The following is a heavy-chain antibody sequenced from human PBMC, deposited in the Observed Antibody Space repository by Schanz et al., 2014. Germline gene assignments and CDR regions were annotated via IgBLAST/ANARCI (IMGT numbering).Heavy chain of an antibody. CDR2: IFFRGST. CDR3: YGMDV. Sequence: QLQLQESGPGLVKPSETLSLTCSVSGGSISSGGYYWSWIRQPPGKGLEWIGYIFFRGSTYYNPSLKSRVTISIDTSKNQFSLRLTSVTAADTAVYYCYGMDVWGQGTTVTVSS. CDR1: GGSISSGGYY. V-gene: IGHV4-30-4*07. J-gene: IGHJ6*02.